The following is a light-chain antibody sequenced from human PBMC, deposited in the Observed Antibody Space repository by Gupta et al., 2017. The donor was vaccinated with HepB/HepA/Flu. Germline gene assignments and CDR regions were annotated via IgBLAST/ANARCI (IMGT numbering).Light chain of an antibody. V-gene: IGKV3-15*01. CDR1: QSVSSN. CDR2: GAS. Sequence: EIVMTQSPATLSVSSGERATLPCRASQSVSSNLAWYQQKPGQAPRLLIFGASTRATGIQARFSGSGSGTEFTLTISSLQSEDFAIYYCQQYNNWPLTFGGGTKVEIK. CDR3: QQYNNWPLT. J-gene: IGKJ4*01.